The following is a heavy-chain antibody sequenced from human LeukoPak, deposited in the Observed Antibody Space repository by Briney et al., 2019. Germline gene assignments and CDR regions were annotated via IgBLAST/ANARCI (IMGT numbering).Heavy chain of an antibody. D-gene: IGHD3-3*01. CDR1: EFTFSSYN. CDR3: AREPFWSGYYSNLHFDY. CDR2: ISSSSKYI. Sequence: PGGSLRLSCAASEFTFSSYNMNWVRQAPGKGLEWVSSISSSSKYIYYADSVKGRFTISRDNAKNSLYLQMNSLGAEDTAVYYCAREPFWSGYYSNLHFDYWGQGTLVTVSS. J-gene: IGHJ4*02. V-gene: IGHV3-21*01.